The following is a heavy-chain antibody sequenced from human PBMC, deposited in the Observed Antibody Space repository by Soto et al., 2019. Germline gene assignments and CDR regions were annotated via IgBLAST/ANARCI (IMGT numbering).Heavy chain of an antibody. CDR1: GGSISSYY. CDR3: VRDDFGLGIDY. V-gene: IGHV4-59*12. Sequence: SETLSLTCTVSGGSISSYYLSWIRQPPGKGLEWIGYIYYTGSTNYNPSLKSRVTISIDTSKIQFSLQMNSLRAEDTAVYYCVRDDFGLGIDYWGLGTLVTVSS. CDR2: IYYTGST. J-gene: IGHJ4*02. D-gene: IGHD1-26*01.